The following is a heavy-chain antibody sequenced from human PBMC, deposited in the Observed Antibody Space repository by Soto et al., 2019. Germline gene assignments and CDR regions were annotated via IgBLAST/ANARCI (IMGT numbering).Heavy chain of an antibody. CDR2: IVVGSGNT. Sequence: GASVKVSCKASGFTFTSSAVQWVRQARGQRLEWIGWIVVGSGNTTYAQKFQERVTITRDMSTSTAYMELSSLRSEDTAVYYCAADASYDFWSGYYRGGMDVWGQGTTVTVSS. CDR3: AADASYDFWSGYYRGGMDV. J-gene: IGHJ6*02. V-gene: IGHV1-58*01. D-gene: IGHD3-3*01. CDR1: GFTFTSSA.